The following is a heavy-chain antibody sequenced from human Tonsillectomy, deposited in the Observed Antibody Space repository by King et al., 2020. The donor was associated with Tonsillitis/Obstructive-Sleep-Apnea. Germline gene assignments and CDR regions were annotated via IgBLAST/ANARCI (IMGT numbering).Heavy chain of an antibody. CDR3: ARRGGLRRAYWYFDL. D-gene: IGHD4-17*01. CDR1: GFTFSDYY. Sequence: VQLVESGGGLVKPGGSLRLSCAASGFTFSDYYMSWIRQAPGKGLEWVSYISSSSSYTNYADSLKGRFTISRDNAKNSLYLQMNSLRAEDTAVYYCARRGGLRRAYWYFDLWGRGTLVTASS. J-gene: IGHJ2*01. V-gene: IGHV3-11*05. CDR2: ISSSSSYT.